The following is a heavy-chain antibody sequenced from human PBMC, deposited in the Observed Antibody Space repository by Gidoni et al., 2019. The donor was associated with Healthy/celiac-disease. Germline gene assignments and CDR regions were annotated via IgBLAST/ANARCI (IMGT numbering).Heavy chain of an antibody. CDR1: GFTFSSYS. V-gene: IGHV3-21*01. J-gene: IGHJ6*02. D-gene: IGHD6-13*01. CDR2: ISSSSSYI. Sequence: EVQLVESGGGLVKPGGSLRLSCAASGFTFSSYSMNWLRQAPGKGLEWVSSISSSSSYIYYADAVQGRFTISRDNAKNSLYLQMNSLRAEDTAVYYCARAYSSPFGAYYYYGMDVWGQGTTVTVSS. CDR3: ARAYSSPFGAYYYYGMDV.